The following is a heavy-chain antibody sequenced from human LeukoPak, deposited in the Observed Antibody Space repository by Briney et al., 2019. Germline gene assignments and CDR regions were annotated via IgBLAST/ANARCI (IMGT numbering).Heavy chain of an antibody. D-gene: IGHD3-9*01. V-gene: IGHV1-18*01. CDR3: ARAGYDILTLAPDPANDD. Sequence: ASVKVSCKASGYTFTRYGISWVRQAPGQGLEWMGWISAYNGNTNYTPKLQGRVTMTTDTSTTTAYMELRSLRSDDTAVYYCARAGYDILTLAPDPANDDWGQGTLVTVSS. CDR2: ISAYNGNT. CDR1: GYTFTRYG. J-gene: IGHJ4*02.